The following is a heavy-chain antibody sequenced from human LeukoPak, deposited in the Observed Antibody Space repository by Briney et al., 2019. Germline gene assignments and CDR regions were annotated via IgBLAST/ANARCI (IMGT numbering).Heavy chain of an antibody. CDR3: ARGGPYFDY. V-gene: IGHV4-34*01. CDR1: GGSFSGYY. Sequence: SETLSLTCAVYGGSFSGYYWSWIRQPPGKGLEWIGEINHSGSTNYNPSLKSRVTISVDTSKNQFSLKLGSVTAADTAVYYCARGGPYFDYWGQGTLVTVSS. CDR2: INHSGST. J-gene: IGHJ4*02.